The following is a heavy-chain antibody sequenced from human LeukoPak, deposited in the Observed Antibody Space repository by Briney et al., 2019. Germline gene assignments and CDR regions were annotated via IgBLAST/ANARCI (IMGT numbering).Heavy chain of an antibody. CDR2: INWNGGST. V-gene: IGHV3-20*01. D-gene: IGHD3-10*01. CDR3: ARVRGANYYYYIDV. J-gene: IGHJ6*03. Sequence: GGSLRLSCAASGFTFDDYGMSWVRQAPGKGLEWVSGINWNGGSTGYADSVKGRFTISRDNAKNSLYLQMNSLRAEDTALYHCARVRGANYYYYIDVWGKGTTVTISS. CDR1: GFTFDDYG.